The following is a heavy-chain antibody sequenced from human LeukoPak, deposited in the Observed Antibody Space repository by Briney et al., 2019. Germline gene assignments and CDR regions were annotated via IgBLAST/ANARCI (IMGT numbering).Heavy chain of an antibody. J-gene: IGHJ4*02. V-gene: IGHV3-66*02. CDR3: AKDHRNYYYDSSGYYYDDY. CDR2: IYTAGST. D-gene: IGHD3-22*01. CDR1: GFTVSSNY. Sequence: GGSLRLSCAASGFTVSSNYMSWVRQAPGKGLEWVSIIYTAGSTYYADSVKGRFTISRDNSKNTLYLQMNSLRAEDTAVYYCAKDHRNYYYDSSGYYYDDYWGQGTLVTVSS.